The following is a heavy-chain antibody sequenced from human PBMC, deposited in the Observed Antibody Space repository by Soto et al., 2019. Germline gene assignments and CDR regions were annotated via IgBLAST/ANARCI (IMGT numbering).Heavy chain of an antibody. J-gene: IGHJ6*02. CDR1: GFTFRTHS. Sequence: EVQLVESGGGLVQPGGSLRLPCATSGFTFRTHSMNWVRQAPGKWWEWVSFISSNRSFIYYADSVKGRFTISRDNAKNSLYLQMNSLRAEHADVYYCGRDTRLSFSVYYGMDVWGQGTRVTVSS. CDR2: ISSNRSFI. V-gene: IGHV3-21*01. D-gene: IGHD2-15*01. CDR3: GRDTRLSFSVYYGMDV.